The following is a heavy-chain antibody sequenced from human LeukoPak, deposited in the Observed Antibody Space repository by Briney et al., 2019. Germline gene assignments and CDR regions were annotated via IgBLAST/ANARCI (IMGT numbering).Heavy chain of an antibody. CDR2: INHSGST. Sequence: PSETLSLTCAVYGGSFSGYYWSWIRQPPGKGLEWIGEINHSGSTNYNPSLKSRVTISVDTSKNQFSLKLSSVTAADTAVYYCARVVAGWFDPWGQGTLVTVSS. J-gene: IGHJ5*02. D-gene: IGHD2-15*01. V-gene: IGHV4-34*01. CDR3: ARVVAGWFDP. CDR1: GGSFSGYY.